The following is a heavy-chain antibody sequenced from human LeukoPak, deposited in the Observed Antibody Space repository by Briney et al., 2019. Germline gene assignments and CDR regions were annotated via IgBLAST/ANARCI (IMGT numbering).Heavy chain of an antibody. J-gene: IGHJ4*02. Sequence: PSQTLSLTCAVSGGSLSSGGYSWSWIRQPPGKGLEWIGYIYHSGSTYYNPSLKSRVTISVDRSKNQFSLKLSSVTAADTAVYYCARAPGGWGYSSSWLYFDYWGQGTLVTVSS. CDR1: GGSLSSGGYS. V-gene: IGHV4-30-2*01. D-gene: IGHD6-13*01. CDR2: IYHSGST. CDR3: ARAPGGWGYSSSWLYFDY.